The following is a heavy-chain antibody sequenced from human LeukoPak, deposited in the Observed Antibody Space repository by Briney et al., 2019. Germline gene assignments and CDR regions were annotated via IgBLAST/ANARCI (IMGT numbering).Heavy chain of an antibody. D-gene: IGHD6-19*01. V-gene: IGHV3-7*01. CDR2: IKQDGSEK. J-gene: IGHJ6*02. CDR1: GFTFNDYG. CDR3: ATSDYYYAMDV. Sequence: GGSLRLSCAASGFTFNDYGMHWVRQAPGKGLEWAANIKQDGSEKYYVDSVKGRFTISRDYAKNSLYLQMNSLRAEDTAVYYCATSDYYYAMDVWGQGTTVTVSS.